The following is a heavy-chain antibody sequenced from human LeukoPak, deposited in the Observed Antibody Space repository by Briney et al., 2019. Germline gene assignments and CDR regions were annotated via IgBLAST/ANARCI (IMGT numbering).Heavy chain of an antibody. D-gene: IGHD6-13*01. V-gene: IGHV4-31*03. CDR2: IYYSGST. Sequence: SQTLSLTCTVSGGSISSGGYYWSWIRQHPGKGLEWIGYIYYSGSTYYNPSLKGRVTISVDTSKNQFSLKLSSVTAADTAVYYCARDDGQQRSFDYWGQGTLVTVSS. CDR3: ARDDGQQRSFDY. J-gene: IGHJ4*02. CDR1: GGSISSGGYY.